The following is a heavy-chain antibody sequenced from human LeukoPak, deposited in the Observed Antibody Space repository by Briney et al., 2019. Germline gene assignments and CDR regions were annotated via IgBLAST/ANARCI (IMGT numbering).Heavy chain of an antibody. Sequence: PGGSLRLSCAASGFTFSSYSMSWIRQAPGKGLEWVSYISSSGDTIFYADSVKGRFTISRDSAKNSLYLQMNSLRAEDTAVYYCARDGYGSGFGDYWGQGTLVTVSS. CDR1: GFTFSSYS. CDR3: ARDGYGSGFGDY. V-gene: IGHV3-48*04. J-gene: IGHJ4*02. CDR2: ISSSGDTI. D-gene: IGHD3-10*01.